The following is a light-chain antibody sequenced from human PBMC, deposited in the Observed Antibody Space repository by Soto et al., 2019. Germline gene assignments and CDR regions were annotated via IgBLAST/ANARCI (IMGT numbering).Light chain of an antibody. J-gene: IGKJ2*01. V-gene: IGKV1-9*01. CDR3: QQFKSYSYT. CDR2: AAS. CDR1: QGISSY. Sequence: DIQLTQSPSFLSASVGDRVTITCRASQGISSYLAWYQQKPGKAPKLLIYAASTLQSGVPSRFSGSGSGTEFTLTISSLQPEDFATYYCQQFKSYSYTFGPGTKLEIK.